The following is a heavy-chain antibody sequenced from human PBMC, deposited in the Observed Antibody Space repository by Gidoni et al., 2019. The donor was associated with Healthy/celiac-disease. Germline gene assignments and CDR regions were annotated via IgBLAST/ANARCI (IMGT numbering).Heavy chain of an antibody. V-gene: IGHV3-30*18. CDR1: GFTFSSYG. Sequence: RLSCAASGFTFSSYGMHWVRQAPGKGLEWVAIISYDGSNKYYADSVKGRFTISRDNLKNTLYLQMNSLRPEDTAVYYCAKGIWFGELSAWGQGTLVTVSS. D-gene: IGHD3-10*01. CDR2: ISYDGSNK. J-gene: IGHJ5*02. CDR3: AKGIWFGELSA.